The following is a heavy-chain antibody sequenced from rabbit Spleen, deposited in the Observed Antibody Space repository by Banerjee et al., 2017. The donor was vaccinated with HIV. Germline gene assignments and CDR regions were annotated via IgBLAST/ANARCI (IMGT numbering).Heavy chain of an antibody. CDR2: IYTDDGVT. V-gene: IGHV1S40*01. D-gene: IGHD2-1*01. J-gene: IGHJ4*01. CDR3: ARGSASMTLVITGYYFTL. CDR1: GIDFSRGYD. Sequence: LVESGGGLVKPGASLTLTCKASGIDFSRGYDMCWVRQAPGKGLEWIACIYTDDGVTFYASWAKGRFTISKTSSTTVTLQMTSLTAADTATYFCARGSASMTLVITGYYFTLWGPGTLVTVS.